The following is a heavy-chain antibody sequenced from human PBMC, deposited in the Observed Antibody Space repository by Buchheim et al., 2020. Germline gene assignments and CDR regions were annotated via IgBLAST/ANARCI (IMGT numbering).Heavy chain of an antibody. D-gene: IGHD2-21*02. V-gene: IGHV3-30-3*01. CDR1: GFTFSSYA. J-gene: IGHJ6*02. Sequence: VQLVESGGGVVQPGRSLRLSCAASGFTFSSYAMHWVRQAPGKGLEWVAVISYDGSNKYYADSVKGRFTISRDNSKNTLYLQMNSLRAEDTAVYYCARDRDRIVVVTASHYYGMDVWGQGTT. CDR3: ARDRDRIVVVTASHYYGMDV. CDR2: ISYDGSNK.